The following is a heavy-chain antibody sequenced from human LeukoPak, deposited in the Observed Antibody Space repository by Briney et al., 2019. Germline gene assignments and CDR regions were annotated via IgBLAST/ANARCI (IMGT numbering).Heavy chain of an antibody. CDR1: GFTFSSYA. D-gene: IGHD5-18*01. CDR3: ARGRGYRGAAFDI. Sequence: GGSLRLSCAASGFTFSSYAMSWVRQAPGKGLEWVSAISGSGGSTYYADSVKGRFTISRDNSKNTLYLQMNSLRAEDTAVYYCARGRGYRGAAFDIWGQGTMVTVSS. CDR2: ISGSGGST. J-gene: IGHJ3*02. V-gene: IGHV3-23*01.